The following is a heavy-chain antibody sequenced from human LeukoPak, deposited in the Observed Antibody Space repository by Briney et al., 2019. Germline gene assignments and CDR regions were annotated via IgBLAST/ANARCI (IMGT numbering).Heavy chain of an antibody. D-gene: IGHD3-10*02. Sequence: GESLKISCKGSGYSFTSYWIGWVRQMPGKGLEWMGIIYPGDSDTRYSPSFQGQVTISADKSISTAYLQWSSLKASDTAMYYCARYRKGTTSGDYYCYMDVWGKGTTVTISS. CDR1: GYSFTSYW. CDR3: ARYRKGTTSGDYYCYMDV. J-gene: IGHJ6*03. V-gene: IGHV5-51*01. CDR2: IYPGDSDT.